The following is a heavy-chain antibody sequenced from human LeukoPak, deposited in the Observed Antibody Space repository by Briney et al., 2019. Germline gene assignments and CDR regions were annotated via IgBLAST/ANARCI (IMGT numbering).Heavy chain of an antibody. CDR1: GFTFSTYW. D-gene: IGHD6-13*01. CDR2: IDQGGSVR. Sequence: GGSLRLSCAASGFTFSTYWMSWVRQTPEKGLEFVANIDQGGSVRNYMDSLKGRCTISRDNAKKSLYLEINSLRADDTAVYYCARDPESSSFDLWGRGALVTVSS. V-gene: IGHV3-7*01. CDR3: ARDPESSSFDL. J-gene: IGHJ4*02.